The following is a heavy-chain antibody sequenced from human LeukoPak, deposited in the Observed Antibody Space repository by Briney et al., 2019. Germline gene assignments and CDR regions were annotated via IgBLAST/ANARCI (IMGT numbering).Heavy chain of an antibody. D-gene: IGHD3-16*01. J-gene: IGHJ5*02. Sequence: SETLSLTCTVSGGSISSSSYYWGWIRQPPGKGLEWIGSIYYSGSTYYNPSLKSRVTISVDTSKNQFSLKLSSVTAADTAVYYCARFTPQGYGWGGYNWFDPWGQGNLVTVSS. CDR3: ARFTPQGYGWGGYNWFDP. CDR1: GGSISSSSYY. CDR2: IYYSGST. V-gene: IGHV4-39*07.